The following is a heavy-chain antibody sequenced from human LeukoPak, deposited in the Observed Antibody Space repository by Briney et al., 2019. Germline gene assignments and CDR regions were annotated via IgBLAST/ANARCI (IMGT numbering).Heavy chain of an antibody. V-gene: IGHV3-23*01. Sequence: QPGGSLRLSCAASGFTFSSYAMSWVRQAPGKGLEWVSAISGSGGSTYYADSVKGRFTISRDNSKNTLYLQMNSLRAEDTAVYYCAKGQEVLLWFGEISFDYWGQGTLVTVSS. CDR2: ISGSGGST. CDR3: AKGQEVLLWFGEISFDY. D-gene: IGHD3-10*01. J-gene: IGHJ4*02. CDR1: GFTFSSYA.